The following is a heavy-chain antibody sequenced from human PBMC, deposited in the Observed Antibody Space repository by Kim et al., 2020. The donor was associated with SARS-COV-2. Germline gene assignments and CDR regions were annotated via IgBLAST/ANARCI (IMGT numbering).Heavy chain of an antibody. CDR1: GYTFTSYD. D-gene: IGHD3-3*01. V-gene: IGHV1-8*01. Sequence: ASVKVSCKASGYTFTSYDINWVRQATGQGLEGMGWMNPNSGNTGYAQKFQGRVTMTRNTSISTAYMELSSLRSEDTAVYYCARVPAAGTIFGVVIQRYYGMDVWGQGTTVTVSS. J-gene: IGHJ6*02. CDR2: MNPNSGNT. CDR3: ARVPAAGTIFGVVIQRYYGMDV.